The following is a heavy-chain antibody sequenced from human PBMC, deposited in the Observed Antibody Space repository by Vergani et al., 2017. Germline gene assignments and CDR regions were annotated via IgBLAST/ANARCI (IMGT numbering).Heavy chain of an antibody. CDR1: GFTFSGHG. V-gene: IGHV3-30*02. J-gene: IGHJ4*02. CDR2: IRNDEITR. CDR3: ARAPCADFGYFHY. D-gene: IGHD2-21*02. Sequence: QVQLVESGGGVVQPGGSLRLSCAASGFTFSGHGMQWVRQAPGKGLEWVAFIRNDEITRKYADSVKGRFTISRDNSINTVYLQMQSLRAEDTAVYYCARAPCADFGYFHYWGRGALVSVSS.